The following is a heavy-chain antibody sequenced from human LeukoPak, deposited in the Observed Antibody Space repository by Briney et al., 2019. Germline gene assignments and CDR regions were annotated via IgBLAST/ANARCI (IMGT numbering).Heavy chain of an antibody. CDR1: GGSISSGSYY. V-gene: IGHV4-61*02. J-gene: IGHJ2*01. CDR2: IYTSGST. Sequence: SQTLSLTCTVSGGSISSGSYYWSWIRQPAGKGLEWIGRIYTSGSTNYNPSLKSRVTISVDTSKNQFSLKLSSVTAADTAVYYCARSGVTWYFDLWGRGTLVTVSS. D-gene: IGHD3-10*01. CDR3: ARSGVTWYFDL.